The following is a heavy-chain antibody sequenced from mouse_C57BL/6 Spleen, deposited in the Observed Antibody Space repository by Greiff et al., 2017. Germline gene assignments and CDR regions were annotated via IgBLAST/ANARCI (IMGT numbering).Heavy chain of an antibody. Sequence: VQLVESGAELARPGASVKMSCKASGYTFTSYTMHWVKQRPGQGLEWIGYINPSSGYTKYNQKFKDKATLTADKSSSTAYMQLSSLTSEDSAVXYCARSGGGSSYVRYFDVWGTGTTVTVSS. CDR3: ARSGGGSSYVRYFDV. J-gene: IGHJ1*03. V-gene: IGHV1-4*01. D-gene: IGHD1-1*01. CDR2: INPSSGYT. CDR1: GYTFTSYT.